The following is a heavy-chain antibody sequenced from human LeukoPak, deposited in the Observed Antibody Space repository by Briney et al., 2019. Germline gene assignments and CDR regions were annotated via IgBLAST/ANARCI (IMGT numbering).Heavy chain of an antibody. V-gene: IGHV3-15*01. J-gene: IGHJ3*02. D-gene: IGHD3-3*01. Sequence: GGSLRLSCAASGFTFSNAWMSWVRQAPGKGLEWVGRIKSKTDGGTTDYAATVKGRFTISRDDSKNTLYLQMNSLKTEDTAVYYCTTYDFWSVSYAFDIWGQGTMVTVSS. CDR1: GFTFSNAW. CDR3: TTYDFWSVSYAFDI. CDR2: IKSKTDGGTT.